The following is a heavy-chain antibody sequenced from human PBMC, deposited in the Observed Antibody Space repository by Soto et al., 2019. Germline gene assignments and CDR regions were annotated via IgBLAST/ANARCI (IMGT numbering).Heavy chain of an antibody. CDR2: ISYDGSNN. CDR1: GFTFNTYA. Sequence: GGSLRLSCAASGFTFNTYAMNWVRQAPGKGLEWVAVISYDGSNNYYADPVKGRFIISRDNSKNTLYVQMNSLRVEDTAVYYCAKGDSRGWPDYWGQGTLVTVSS. CDR3: AKGDSRGWPDY. D-gene: IGHD6-19*01. J-gene: IGHJ4*02. V-gene: IGHV3-30*18.